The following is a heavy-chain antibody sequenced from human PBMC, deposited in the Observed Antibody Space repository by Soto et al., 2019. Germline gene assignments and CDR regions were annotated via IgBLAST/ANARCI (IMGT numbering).Heavy chain of an antibody. D-gene: IGHD1-1*01. CDR2: IKQDGSEK. Sequence: GESLKISCAASGFTFSSYWMSWVRQAPGKGLEWVANIKQDGSEKYYVDSVKGRFTISRDNAKNSLYLQMNSLRAEDTAVYYCAREAPYGYSIAYYYYMDVWGKGTTVTVSS. V-gene: IGHV3-7*01. CDR1: GFTFSSYW. J-gene: IGHJ6*03. CDR3: AREAPYGYSIAYYYYMDV.